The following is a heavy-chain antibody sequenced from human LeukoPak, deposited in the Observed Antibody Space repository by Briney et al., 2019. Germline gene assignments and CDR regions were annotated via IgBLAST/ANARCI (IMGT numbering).Heavy chain of an antibody. Sequence: ASVKVSCKASGYTFTSYGISWVRQAPGQALEWMGWISAYNGNTNYAQKLQGRVTMTTDTSTSTAYMELRSLRSDDTAVYYCARDHVVVAAHWFDPWGQGTLVTVSS. V-gene: IGHV1-18*01. CDR1: GYTFTSYG. CDR2: ISAYNGNT. CDR3: ARDHVVVAAHWFDP. D-gene: IGHD2-15*01. J-gene: IGHJ5*02.